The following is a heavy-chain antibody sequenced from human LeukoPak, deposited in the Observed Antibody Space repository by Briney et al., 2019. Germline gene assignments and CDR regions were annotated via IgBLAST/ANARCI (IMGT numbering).Heavy chain of an antibody. D-gene: IGHD3-3*01. CDR3: ARGDFWSGYYTYYYYYMDV. CDR1: GYTFTSYD. Sequence: ASVKVSCKASGYTFTSYDINWVPQATGQGLEWMGWMNPNSGNTGYAQKFQGRVTIARNTYISTAYMELSSLRSEDTAVYYCARGDFWSGYYTYYYYYMDVWGKGTTVTVSS. CDR2: MNPNSGNT. J-gene: IGHJ6*03. V-gene: IGHV1-8*03.